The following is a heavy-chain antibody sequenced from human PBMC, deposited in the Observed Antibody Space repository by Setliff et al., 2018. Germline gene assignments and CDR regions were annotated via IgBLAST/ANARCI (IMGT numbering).Heavy chain of an antibody. CDR2: IYHSGST. CDR1: GQSFSDYY. J-gene: IGHJ6*02. V-gene: IGHV4-34*01. D-gene: IGHD2-2*02. CDR3: ARDRQYCSSPTCYSSYFYYYGMDV. Sequence: SETLSLTCAIYGQSFSDYYWSWVRQPPGKGLEWIGEIYHSGSTNHNPSLKSRVTISVDTSKNQFSLKLSSVTAADTAVYYCARDRQYCSSPTCYSSYFYYYGMDVWGQGTTVTVS.